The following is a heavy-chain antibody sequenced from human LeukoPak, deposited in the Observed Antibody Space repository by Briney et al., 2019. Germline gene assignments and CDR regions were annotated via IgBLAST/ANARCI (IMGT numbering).Heavy chain of an antibody. J-gene: IGHJ4*02. Sequence: ASVKVPCKASGYTFTGYYMHWVRQAPGQGLEWMGRINPNSGGTNYAQKFQGRVTMTRDTSISTAYMELSRLRSDDTAVYYCAYSSYSSSSYFDYWGQGTLVTVSS. CDR2: INPNSGGT. CDR3: AYSSYSSSSYFDY. V-gene: IGHV1-2*06. CDR1: GYTFTGYY. D-gene: IGHD6-6*01.